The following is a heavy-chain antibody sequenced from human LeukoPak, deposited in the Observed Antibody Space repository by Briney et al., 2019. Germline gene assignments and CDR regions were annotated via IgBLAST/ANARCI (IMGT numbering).Heavy chain of an antibody. D-gene: IGHD4-17*01. V-gene: IGHV3-9*01. CDR2: ISWNSGSI. CDR1: GFTFDDYA. J-gene: IGHJ4*02. CDR3: AKGGLYGDYVVSYYFDY. Sequence: RRSPRLSCAASGFTFDDYAMHWVRQAPGKGLEWVLGISWNSGSIGYADSVKGRFTISRDNAKNSLYLQMNSLRAEDTALYYCAKGGLYGDYVVSYYFDYWGQGTLVTVSS.